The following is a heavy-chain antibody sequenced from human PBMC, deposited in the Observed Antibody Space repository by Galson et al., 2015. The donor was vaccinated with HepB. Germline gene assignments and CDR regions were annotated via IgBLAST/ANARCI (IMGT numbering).Heavy chain of an antibody. CDR1: GFTFRSHW. CDR2: INRGGSST. J-gene: IGHJ6*02. D-gene: IGHD2-2*01. V-gene: IGHV3-74*01. CDR3: ARGIEVVPDASGMDV. Sequence: SLRLSCAASGFTFRSHWMHWVRQAPGKGLVWVPRINRGGSSTNYADSVKGRFAISRDNAKNTLYLQMSSLRAEDTAVYYCARGIEVVPDASGMDVWGQGTTVTVSS.